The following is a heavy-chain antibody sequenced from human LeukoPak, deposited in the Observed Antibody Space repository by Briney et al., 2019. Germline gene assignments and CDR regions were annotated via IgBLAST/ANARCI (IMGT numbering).Heavy chain of an antibody. J-gene: IGHJ5*02. CDR2: MYYSGST. CDR1: GGSISSGDYY. V-gene: IGHV4-30-4*01. CDR3: ARPYYYDSRIDP. Sequence: SETLSLTCTVSGGSISSGDYYWRWLRQPRGRGLEWIAYMYYSGSTYYNPSLKSRVTMSADTYKNQLSLKLSSVTAADTAVYYCARPYYYDSRIDPWGQGILVTVSS. D-gene: IGHD3-22*01.